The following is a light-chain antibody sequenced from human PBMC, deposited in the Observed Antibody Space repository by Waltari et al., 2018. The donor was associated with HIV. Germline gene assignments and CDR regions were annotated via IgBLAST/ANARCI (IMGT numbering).Light chain of an antibody. CDR2: DVS. J-gene: IGLJ1*01. CDR1: SSDVGGYNY. CDR3: CSYAGYSSLV. V-gene: IGLV2-23*02. Sequence: QSALTQPASVSGSPGQSVTITCTGTSSDVGGYNYVSWYQQDPGKAPQLLIYDVSQSPSGVSNRFSGAKSGNTASLTISGLQPEDESLYYCCSYAGYSSLVFGSGTQVTVL.